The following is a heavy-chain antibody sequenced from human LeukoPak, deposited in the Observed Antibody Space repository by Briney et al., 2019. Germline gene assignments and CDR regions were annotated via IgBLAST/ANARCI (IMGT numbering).Heavy chain of an antibody. CDR2: IYYSGST. CDR3: ARLPTGYSSSWYWRGY. Sequence: SETLSLTCTVPGGSISSSSYYWGWIRQPPGKGLEWIGSIYYSGSTYYNPSLKSRVTISVDTSKNQFSLKLSSVTAADTAVYYCARLPTGYSSSWYWRGYWGQGTLVTVSS. J-gene: IGHJ4*02. CDR1: GGSISSSSYY. V-gene: IGHV4-39*01. D-gene: IGHD6-13*01.